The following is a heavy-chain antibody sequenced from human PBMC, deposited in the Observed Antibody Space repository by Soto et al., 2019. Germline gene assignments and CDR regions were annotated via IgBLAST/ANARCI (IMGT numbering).Heavy chain of an antibody. CDR3: ARDPVRAVAGSYYYYIDV. D-gene: IGHD6-19*01. J-gene: IGHJ6*03. Sequence: ASVKVSCKASGYTFTSYAMHWVRQAPGQRLEWMGWINAGNGNTKYSQKFQGRVTITRDTSASTAYMELSSLRSEDTAVYYCARDPVRAVAGSYYYYIDVWGEGTTVTVSS. V-gene: IGHV1-3*01. CDR1: GYTFTSYA. CDR2: INAGNGNT.